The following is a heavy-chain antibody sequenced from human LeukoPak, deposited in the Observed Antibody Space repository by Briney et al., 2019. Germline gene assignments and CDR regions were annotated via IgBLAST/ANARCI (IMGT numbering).Heavy chain of an antibody. Sequence: ASVKVSCKASGYTFTVYYMHWVRQAPGQGLELMGWINPNSGGTNYAQKFQGRVTMTRDTSISTAYMELSRLRSDDTAVYYCARVGLYCSSPSCRPFDPWGQGTLVTVSS. V-gene: IGHV1-2*02. CDR3: ARVGLYCSSPSCRPFDP. D-gene: IGHD2-2*01. CDR1: GYTFTVYY. CDR2: INPNSGGT. J-gene: IGHJ5*02.